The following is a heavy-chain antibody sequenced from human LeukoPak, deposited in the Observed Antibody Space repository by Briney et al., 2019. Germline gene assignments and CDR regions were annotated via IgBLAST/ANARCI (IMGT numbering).Heavy chain of an antibody. V-gene: IGHV3-21*01. Sequence: GGSLRLSCAASGFTFSSYSMNWVRQPPGKGLEWVSSISSTSTYKSYADSVKGRFTISRDNAKNSLYLQMNSLRAEDTAVYYCVRDGEYSTGWYQYWGQGTLVTVSS. CDR3: VRDGEYSTGWYQY. D-gene: IGHD6-19*01. CDR2: ISSTSTYK. CDR1: GFTFSSYS. J-gene: IGHJ4*02.